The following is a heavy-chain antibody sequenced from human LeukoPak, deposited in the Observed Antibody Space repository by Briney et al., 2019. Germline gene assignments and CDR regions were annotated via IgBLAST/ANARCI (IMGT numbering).Heavy chain of an antibody. V-gene: IGHV4-34*01. J-gene: IGHJ4*02. CDR3: ARGRRPNYYDSSGYYRGNSYFDY. Sequence: PSETLSLTCAVYGGSFSGYYWSWIRQPPGKGLEWIGEINRSGSTNYNPSLKSRVTISVDTSKNQFSLKLSSVTAADTAVYYCARGRRPNYYDSSGYYRGNSYFDYWGQGTLVTVSS. D-gene: IGHD3-22*01. CDR2: INRSGST. CDR1: GGSFSGYY.